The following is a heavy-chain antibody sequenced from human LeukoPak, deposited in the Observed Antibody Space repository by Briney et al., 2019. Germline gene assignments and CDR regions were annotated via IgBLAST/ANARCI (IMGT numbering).Heavy chain of an antibody. CDR1: SEPFIGYF. D-gene: IGHD2-2*01. CDR2: INHSGST. J-gene: IGHJ5*02. Sequence: SETLSLTCAVYSEPFIGYFWSWIRQPPGKGLEWIGEINHSGSTNYNPSLKSRVTISVDTSKNQFSLKLSSVTAADTAVYYCARARGGYCSSTSCRSNWFDPWGQGTLVTVSS. V-gene: IGHV4-34*01. CDR3: ARARGGYCSSTSCRSNWFDP.